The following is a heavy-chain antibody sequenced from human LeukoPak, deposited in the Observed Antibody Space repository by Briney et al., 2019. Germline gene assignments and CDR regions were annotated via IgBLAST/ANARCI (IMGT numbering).Heavy chain of an antibody. V-gene: IGHV4-39*01. CDR3: ARLDNSGYYHIDY. Sequence: PSETLSLTCTVSGGSISSYYWGWIRQPPGKGLKWIGNIFYTGSTYYNPSLKSRVTISVDTSKNQFSLKLSSVTAADTAVYYCARLDNSGYYHIDYWGQGTLVSVSS. J-gene: IGHJ4*02. D-gene: IGHD3-22*01. CDR1: GGSISSYY. CDR2: IFYTGST.